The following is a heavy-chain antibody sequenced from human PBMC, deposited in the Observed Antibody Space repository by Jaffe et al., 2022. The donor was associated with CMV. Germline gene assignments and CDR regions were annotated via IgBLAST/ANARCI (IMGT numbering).Heavy chain of an antibody. D-gene: IGHD3-10*01. CDR3: ARDSAYGSRSPGVY. CDR1: GFTFSSYE. J-gene: IGHJ4*02. CDR2: ISRGSGSSI. V-gene: IGHV3-48*03. Sequence: EVQLVESGGGLVQPGGSLRLSCATSGFTFSSYEMTWVRQAPGKGLEWVAYISRGSGSSIYYADSVQGRFTISRDNAKASLYLQMSSLRAEDTAVYYCARDSAYGSRSPGVYWGQGTLVTVSS.